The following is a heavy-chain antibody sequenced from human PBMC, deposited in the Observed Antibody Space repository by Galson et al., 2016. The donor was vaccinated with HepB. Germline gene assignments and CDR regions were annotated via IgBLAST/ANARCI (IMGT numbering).Heavy chain of an antibody. V-gene: IGHV3-7*02. Sequence: SLRLSCAASGFPLSTYWMSWVRQAPGKGLEWVANIRQDGRETYYVDSVKGRFTISRDNAKNSLYPQMNSLRVEDSAVYYCARYGYGRWLQFNHWGQGTLVTVSS. CDR3: ARYGYGRWLQFNH. CDR2: IRQDGRET. D-gene: IGHD5-24*01. CDR1: GFPLSTYW. J-gene: IGHJ5*02.